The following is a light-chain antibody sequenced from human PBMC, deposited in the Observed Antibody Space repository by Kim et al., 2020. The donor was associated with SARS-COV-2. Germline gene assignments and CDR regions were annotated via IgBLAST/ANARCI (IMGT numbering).Light chain of an antibody. J-gene: IGKJ1*01. Sequence: ATISCKSSQSVLYSSHNKNYLAWYQQKPGQPPKLLIYGASIRESGVPDRFSGSGSGTDFTLTISSLQAEDVAVYHCHQYYAAPWTFGQGTKVDIK. CDR3: HQYYAAPWT. CDR2: GAS. V-gene: IGKV4-1*01. CDR1: QSVLYSSHNKNY.